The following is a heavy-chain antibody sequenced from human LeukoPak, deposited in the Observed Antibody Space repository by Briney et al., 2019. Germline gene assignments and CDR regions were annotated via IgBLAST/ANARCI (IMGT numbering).Heavy chain of an antibody. V-gene: IGHV3-21*01. CDR2: ISSSSSYI. J-gene: IGHJ4*02. CDR1: GFTFSSYS. D-gene: IGHD6-13*01. CDR3: ARVVAAAQKYYFDY. Sequence: EGSLRLSCAASGFTFSSYSMNWVRQAPGKGLEWASSISSSSSYIYYADSVEGRFTISRDNAKNSLYLQMNSLRAEDTAVYYCARVVAAAQKYYFDYWGQGTLVTVSS.